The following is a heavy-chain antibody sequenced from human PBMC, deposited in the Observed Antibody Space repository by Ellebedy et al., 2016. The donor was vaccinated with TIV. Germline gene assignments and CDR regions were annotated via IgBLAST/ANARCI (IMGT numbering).Heavy chain of an antibody. D-gene: IGHD4-17*01. Sequence: SETLSLXCAVYGGSFSGYYWTWVRQSPGKGLEWIGEINHSGSTSYNASLKSRVTISVDTSKNQFSLRLNSMTAADTAVYYCARKWDFGDYHFDYWGQGTLVTVSS. V-gene: IGHV4-34*01. CDR1: GGSFSGYY. CDR2: INHSGST. CDR3: ARKWDFGDYHFDY. J-gene: IGHJ4*02.